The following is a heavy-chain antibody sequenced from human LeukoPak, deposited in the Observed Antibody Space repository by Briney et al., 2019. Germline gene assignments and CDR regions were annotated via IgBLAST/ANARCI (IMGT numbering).Heavy chain of an antibody. Sequence: SETLSLTCTVSGGPISSSSYYWGWIRQPPGKGLEWIESLYYSGSTYYNESLKSQVSISIDTSKNQFSLRLTSVTAADTAVYYCARQTGSGLFILPGGQGTLVTVSS. D-gene: IGHD3/OR15-3a*01. J-gene: IGHJ4*02. CDR1: GGPISSSSYY. CDR3: ARQTGSGLFILP. V-gene: IGHV4-39*01. CDR2: LYYSGST.